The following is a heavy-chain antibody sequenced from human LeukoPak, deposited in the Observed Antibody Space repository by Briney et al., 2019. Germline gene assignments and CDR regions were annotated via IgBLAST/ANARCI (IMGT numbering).Heavy chain of an antibody. CDR2: IYYSGST. V-gene: IGHV4-39*01. J-gene: IGHJ4*02. CDR1: GGSISSSSYY. Sequence: SETLSLTCTVSGGSISSSSYYWGWIRQPPGKGLEWIGSIYYSGSTYYNPSLKSRVTISVDTSKNQFSLKLSSVTAADTAVYYCARHEREATVTTFYFDYWGQGTLVTVSS. CDR3: ARHEREATVTTFYFDY. D-gene: IGHD4-17*01.